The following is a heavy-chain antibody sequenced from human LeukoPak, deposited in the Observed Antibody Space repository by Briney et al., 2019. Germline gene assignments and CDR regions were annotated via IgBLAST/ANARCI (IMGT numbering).Heavy chain of an antibody. V-gene: IGHV3-30*04. Sequence: PGGSLRLSCAASGFTFSTYAIHWVRQAPGKGLEWVALMPSDGIKSYYADSVKGRFTVSRDTSKDIVYLQMNSLSADDTGIYYCAKDHEGSGRAFEYWGQGTLLTVSS. CDR1: GFTFSTYA. D-gene: IGHD1-26*01. CDR2: MPSDGIKS. J-gene: IGHJ4*02. CDR3: AKDHEGSGRAFEY.